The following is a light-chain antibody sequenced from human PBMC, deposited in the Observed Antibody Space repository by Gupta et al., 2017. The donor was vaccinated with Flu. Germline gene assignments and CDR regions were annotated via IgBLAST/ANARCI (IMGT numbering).Light chain of an antibody. CDR3: QQDDSTTLT. V-gene: IGKV4-1*01. CDR1: QSVLYSSNNKNY. CDR2: WAS. J-gene: IGKJ4*01. Sequence: DIVMTQSPDSLAVSLGERATINCKSSQSVLYSSNNKNYLAWYQQKPGQPPKLLIYWASTRESGVPDRFSGSGSGTDFTLTISSRQAEDVAVYYCQQDDSTTLTFGGGTKVEIK.